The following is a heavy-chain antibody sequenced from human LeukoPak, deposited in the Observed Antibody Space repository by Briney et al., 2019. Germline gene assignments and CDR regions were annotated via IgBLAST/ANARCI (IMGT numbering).Heavy chain of an antibody. CDR2: IYPGDSDI. J-gene: IGHJ4*02. CDR1: GFKFFIYW. V-gene: IGHV5-51*01. Sequence: GESLRISCKGSGFKFFIYWIGWVRQMPGKGLEWMGNIYPGDSDIRYNPSFQGQVTISADKSINTAYLQWSSLKASDTAMYYCARREYCSGTSCPIDYWGQGTLVTVSS. CDR3: ARREYCSGTSCPIDY. D-gene: IGHD2-2*01.